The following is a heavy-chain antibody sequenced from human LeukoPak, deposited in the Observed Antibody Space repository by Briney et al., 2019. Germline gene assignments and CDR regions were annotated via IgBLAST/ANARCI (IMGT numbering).Heavy chain of an antibody. CDR1: SGSLSGNY. V-gene: IGHV4-34*01. J-gene: IGHJ4*02. Sequence: SETLSLTCAVYSGSLSGNYWSWIRQPPGKGLEWIGEINHSGSTNYNPSLQSRVTISGDTSKNQFSLKVSSVTAADTAVYYCARGLGEGYPDHWGQGTVVTVSP. CDR3: ARGLGEGYPDH. CDR2: INHSGST. D-gene: IGHD5-12*01.